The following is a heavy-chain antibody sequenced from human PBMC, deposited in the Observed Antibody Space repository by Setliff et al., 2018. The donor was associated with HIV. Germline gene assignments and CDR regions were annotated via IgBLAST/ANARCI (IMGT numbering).Heavy chain of an antibody. D-gene: IGHD5-12*01. Sequence: SETLSLTCAASGYPISSGHYWGWIRQPPGKGLEWIGSTYHSGTTYDNPSLKSRVTISVDTSKNQFSLKLSSVTAADTAVYYCARHGAYEAYYDYMDVWGKGTTVTVSS. CDR2: TYHSGTT. CDR1: GYPISSGHY. V-gene: IGHV4-38-2*01. CDR3: ARHGAYEAYYDYMDV. J-gene: IGHJ6*03.